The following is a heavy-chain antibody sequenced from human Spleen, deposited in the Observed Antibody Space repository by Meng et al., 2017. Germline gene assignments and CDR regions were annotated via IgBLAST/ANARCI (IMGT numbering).Heavy chain of an antibody. V-gene: IGHV4-34*01. CDR3: ARENYYDSSASYSDY. J-gene: IGHJ4*02. D-gene: IGHD3-22*01. CDR1: GGSFSGYY. CDR2: INHSGST. Sequence: SETLSLTCAVYGGSFSGYYWSWIRQPPGKGLEWIGEINHSGSTNYNPSLKSRVTISVDTSKNQFSLKLSSVTAADTAVYYCARENYYDSSASYSDYWGQGTLVTVSS.